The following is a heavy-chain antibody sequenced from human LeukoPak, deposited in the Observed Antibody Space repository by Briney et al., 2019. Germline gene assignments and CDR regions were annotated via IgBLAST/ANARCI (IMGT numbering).Heavy chain of an antibody. V-gene: IGHV4-4*07. J-gene: IGHJ3*02. CDR3: ARTKYYDFWSGGIDAFDI. CDR1: GGSISSYY. D-gene: IGHD3-3*01. CDR2: IYTSGST. Sequence: SETLSLTCTVSGGSISSYYWSWIRQPAGKGLEWIGRIYTSGSTNYNPSLKSRVTMSVDTSKNQFSLKLSSVTAADTAVYYCARTKYYDFWSGGIDAFDIWGQGTMVTVSS.